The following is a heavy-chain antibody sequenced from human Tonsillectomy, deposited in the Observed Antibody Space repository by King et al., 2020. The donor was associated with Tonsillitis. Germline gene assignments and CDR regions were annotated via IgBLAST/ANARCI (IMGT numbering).Heavy chain of an antibody. CDR3: ATQLLWYGDYVFRHYYGMDV. V-gene: IGHV1-24*01. J-gene: IGHJ6*02. Sequence: QLVQSGAEVKKTGASVKVSCKVSGSTLTELSMHWVRQAPGKGLAWMGGFDTEDGETIYAQKFQGRVTMTEDTSTDTAYMELSSLRSEDTAVYSCATQLLWYGDYVFRHYYGMDVWGQGTTVTVSS. CDR1: GSTLTELS. CDR2: FDTEDGET. D-gene: IGHD4-17*01.